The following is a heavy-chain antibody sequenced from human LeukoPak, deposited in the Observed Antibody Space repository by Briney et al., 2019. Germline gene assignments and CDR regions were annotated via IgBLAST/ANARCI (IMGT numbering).Heavy chain of an antibody. CDR3: ARTVSSGTLDY. Sequence: SETLSLTCTVSGGSISSDYWSWVRQPPGKGLEWIGYISYSGSTKYNPSLGSRLTISADTSKNQFSLRLNSVTAADTAVYYCARTVSSGTLDYWGQGTLATVSS. J-gene: IGHJ4*02. CDR2: ISYSGST. D-gene: IGHD1-26*01. CDR1: GGSISSDY. V-gene: IGHV4-59*01.